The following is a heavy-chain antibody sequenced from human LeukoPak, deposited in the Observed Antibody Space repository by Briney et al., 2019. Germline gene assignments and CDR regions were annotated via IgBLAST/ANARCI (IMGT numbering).Heavy chain of an antibody. D-gene: IGHD5-12*01. CDR2: ISWNSGSI. CDR3: ATLRGYSGYGDY. V-gene: IGHV3-9*01. CDR1: GFTFDDYA. J-gene: IGHJ4*02. Sequence: GGSLRLSCAASGFTFDDYAMHWVRQAPGKGLEWVSGISWNSGSIGYADSVKGRFTISRDNSKNSLYLQMNSLRAEDTALYYCATLRGYSGYGDYWGQGTLVTVSS.